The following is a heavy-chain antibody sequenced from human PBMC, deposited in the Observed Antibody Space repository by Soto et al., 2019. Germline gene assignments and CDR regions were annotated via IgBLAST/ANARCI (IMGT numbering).Heavy chain of an antibody. CDR1: GDFLSSYY. CDR2: IYYSGVT. D-gene: IGHD2-15*01. V-gene: IGHV4-59*01. Sequence: PSETLSLTCNVSGDFLSSYYWSWLRQSPVKGLEWIGYIYYSGVTNYSPSLRSRVTMSVDTSKNQFSLKLNSVTAADTAVYYCARGGCSGGSCQALDYWGQGTLVTVSS. CDR3: ARGGCSGGSCQALDY. J-gene: IGHJ4*02.